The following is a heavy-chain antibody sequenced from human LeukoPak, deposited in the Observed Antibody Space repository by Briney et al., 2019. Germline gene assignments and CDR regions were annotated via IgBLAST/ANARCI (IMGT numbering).Heavy chain of an antibody. D-gene: IGHD5-12*01. J-gene: IGHJ4*02. CDR3: TTVLLGGYGVY. CDR2: IKSKTDGGTT. CDR1: GFTFSSYE. Sequence: PGGSLRLSCAASGFTFSSYEMSWVRQAPGKGLEWVGRIKSKTDGGTTDYAAPVKGRFTISRDDSKNTLYLQMNSLKTEDTAVYYCTTVLLGGYGVYWGQGTLVTVSS. V-gene: IGHV3-15*01.